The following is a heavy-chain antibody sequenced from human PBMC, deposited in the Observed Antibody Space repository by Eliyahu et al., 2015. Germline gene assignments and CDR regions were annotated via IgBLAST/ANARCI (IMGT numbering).Heavy chain of an antibody. V-gene: IGHV1-2*02. CDR1: GXTFXGYY. D-gene: IGHD3-22*01. J-gene: IGHJ4*02. CDR2: INPNSGGT. Sequence: QVQLVQSGAEVXKPGASVKVXCKASGXTFXGYYMHWVRQAPGQGLEWMGWINPNSGGTNYXQKFQGRVTMTRDTSISTAYMELSRLRSDDTAVYYCCSDSSGYYYWGQGTLVTVSS. CDR3: CSDSSGYYY.